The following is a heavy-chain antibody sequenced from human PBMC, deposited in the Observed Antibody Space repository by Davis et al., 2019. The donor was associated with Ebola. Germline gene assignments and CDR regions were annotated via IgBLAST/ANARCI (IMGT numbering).Heavy chain of an antibody. CDR2: MSFHERHT. J-gene: IGHJ4*02. CDR1: GLSFATYG. V-gene: IGHV3-30*18. D-gene: IGHD3-10*01. CDR3: AKEYCPDSGPYCTYFAV. Sequence: PGGSLRLSCTASGLSFATYGMHWVRQAPGKGLEWVASMSFHERHTAYIDSVKGRFTVSRDNSKNTLYLQMNSLRPEDTALYFCAKEYCPDSGPYCTYFAVWGQGTQVTVSS.